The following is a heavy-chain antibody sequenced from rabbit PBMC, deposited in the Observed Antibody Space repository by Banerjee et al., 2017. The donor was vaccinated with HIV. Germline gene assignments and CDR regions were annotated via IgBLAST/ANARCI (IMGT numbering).Heavy chain of an antibody. J-gene: IGHJ6*01. CDR3: ARAPSLGGAAYGYGGLDL. V-gene: IGHV1S40*01. CDR1: GSDISSCWL. D-gene: IGHD6-1*01. CDR2: IYTGSGYT. Sequence: QSLEESGGALVTPGGTLTLTCTASGSDISSCWLCWVRQAPGKGLEWIGCIYTGSGYTYYTSWAKGRFTISKTSSTTVTLQMTSLPVADTATYFCARAPSLGGAAYGYGGLDLWGPGTLVTVS.